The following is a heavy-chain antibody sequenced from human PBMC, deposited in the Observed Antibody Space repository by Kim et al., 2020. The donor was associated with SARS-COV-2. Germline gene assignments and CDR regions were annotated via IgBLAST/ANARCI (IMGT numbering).Heavy chain of an antibody. V-gene: IGHV1-18*01. D-gene: IGHD6-13*01. CDR1: GYTFTSYG. Sequence: ASVKVSCKASGYTFTSYGISWVRQAPGQGLEWMGWISAYNGNTNYAQKLQGRVTMTTDTSTSTAYMELRSLRSDDTAVYYCARVLAAAGDDDAFDIWGQGTMVTVSS. CDR3: ARVLAAAGDDDAFDI. J-gene: IGHJ3*02. CDR2: ISAYNGNT.